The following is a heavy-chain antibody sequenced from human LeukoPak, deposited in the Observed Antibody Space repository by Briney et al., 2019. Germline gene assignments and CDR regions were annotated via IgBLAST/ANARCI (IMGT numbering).Heavy chain of an antibody. V-gene: IGHV3-74*01. J-gene: IGHJ4*02. CDR2: INTDGSST. CDR1: GFTFSSYW. D-gene: IGHD2-15*01. Sequence: GGSLRLSCAASGFTFSSYWMHWVRQAPGKGLVWVSRINTDGSSTSYADSVKGRFTISRDNAKNTLYLQMNSLRAEDTAVYYCAKGAYLRGSFVFDYWGQGTLVTVSS. CDR3: AKGAYLRGSFVFDY.